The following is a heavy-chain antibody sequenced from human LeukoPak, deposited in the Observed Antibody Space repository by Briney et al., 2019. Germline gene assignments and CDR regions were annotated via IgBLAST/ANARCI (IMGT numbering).Heavy chain of an antibody. CDR2: INPNSGDT. CDR3: ARELSAAGRWGAFDI. D-gene: IGHD6-13*01. Sequence: ASVKVSCKASGYTFTGYYMHWVRQAPGQELEWMGWINPNSGDTNYAQKFQGRVTMTRDTSISTAYMELSRLRSDDTAVYYCARELSAAGRWGAFDIWGQGTTVTVSS. J-gene: IGHJ3*02. CDR1: GYTFTGYY. V-gene: IGHV1-2*02.